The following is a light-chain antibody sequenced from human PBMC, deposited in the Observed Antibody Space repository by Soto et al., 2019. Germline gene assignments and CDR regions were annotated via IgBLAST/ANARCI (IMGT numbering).Light chain of an antibody. J-gene: IGKJ1*01. CDR2: AAT. Sequence: DIQMTQSPSSLSASIGDRVTITCRASQSISIYLNWYQQKPGKAPRLLIYAATSLQSGVPSRFSGSGSGTEFTLTISSLQPEDFATYYCLQHNSYPPTFGQGTKVDIK. V-gene: IGKV1-17*01. CDR1: QSISIY. CDR3: LQHNSYPPT.